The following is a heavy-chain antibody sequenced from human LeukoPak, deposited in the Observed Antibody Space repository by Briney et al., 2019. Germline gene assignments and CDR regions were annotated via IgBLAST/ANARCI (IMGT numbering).Heavy chain of an antibody. V-gene: IGHV3-21*06. CDR3: ARVAEAAAFDS. CDR1: GFSFSTYS. J-gene: IGHJ4*02. D-gene: IGHD6-13*01. CDR2: ISRHSRYI. Sequence: GGSLRLSCAASGFSFSTYSMNWVRQAPGKGLECVSSISRHSRYIYYADSMRGRFTISRDNAKNSLYLQMNSLKPEDTAVYYCARVAEAAAFDSWGQGTLVTVSS.